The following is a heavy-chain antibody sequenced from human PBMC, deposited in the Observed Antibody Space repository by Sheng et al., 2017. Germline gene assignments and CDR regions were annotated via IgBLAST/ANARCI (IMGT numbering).Heavy chain of an antibody. J-gene: IGHJ4*02. V-gene: IGHV3-48*03. Sequence: GGGLEQPGGSLRLSCAASRYPLSNYDVNWVRQAPGKGLEWVSYISSSGATIYYADSVKGRFTISRDHARNSVNLQMNSLRAEDTAMYFCASKVPAAAADDYWGQGTLVIVSS. CDR1: RYPLSNYD. CDR2: ISSSGATI. D-gene: IGHD6-13*01. CDR3: ASKVPAAAADDY.